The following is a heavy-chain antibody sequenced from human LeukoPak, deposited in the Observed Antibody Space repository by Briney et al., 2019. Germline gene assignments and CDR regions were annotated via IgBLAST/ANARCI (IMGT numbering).Heavy chain of an antibody. Sequence: GGSLRLSCAASGFTFSSNWMHWVRQAPGKGLVRVSRINEDGSTTNYADSVKGRSTIFRDNAKNTLYLQMNSLRAEDTAVYYCVRDLGGRSGHWGQGTLVTVSS. D-gene: IGHD1-26*01. J-gene: IGHJ4*02. CDR2: INEDGSTT. CDR1: GFTFSSNW. CDR3: VRDLGGRSGH. V-gene: IGHV3-74*01.